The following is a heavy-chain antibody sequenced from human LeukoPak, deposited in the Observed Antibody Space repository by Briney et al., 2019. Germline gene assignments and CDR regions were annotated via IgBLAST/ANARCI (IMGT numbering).Heavy chain of an antibody. J-gene: IGHJ4*02. CDR2: IVVGSGNT. D-gene: IGHD2-8*01. Sequence: SVKVSFKASGFTFTSSAMQWVRHARGQRLGWIGWIVVGSGNTNYAQKFQERVTITRDMSTSTAYMELSRLRSEDTAVYYCAAEEYCTTGVCYSHWGQGTLVTVSS. CDR1: GFTFTSSA. V-gene: IGHV1-58*02. CDR3: AAEEYCTTGVCYSH.